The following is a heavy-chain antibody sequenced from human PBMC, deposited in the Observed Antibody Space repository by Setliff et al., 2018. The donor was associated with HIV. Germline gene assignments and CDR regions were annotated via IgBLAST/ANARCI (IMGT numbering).Heavy chain of an antibody. D-gene: IGHD6-19*01. J-gene: IGHJ4*02. Sequence: PSQTLSLTCSVSGGSINSYYWSWIRQPPGKGLEWVGYIYYSGGTTYNPSLKSRATISVDTSKNQFSLKLTSVTVADTAVYYCAGYTSGWYAPYWGQGTLVTVSS. CDR1: GGSINSYY. V-gene: IGHV4-59*01. CDR3: AGYTSGWYAPY. CDR2: IYYSGGT.